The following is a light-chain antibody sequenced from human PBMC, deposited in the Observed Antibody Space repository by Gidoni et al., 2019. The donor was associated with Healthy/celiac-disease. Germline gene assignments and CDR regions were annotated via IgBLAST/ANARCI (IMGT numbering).Light chain of an antibody. CDR3: QQRSN. Sequence: EIVLTQSPATLSLSPGESATLSCRASQSVSSYLAWYQQKPAQAPRLLIYDASNRATGIPARFSGSGPGTDFTLTISSLEPEDFAGYYCQQRSNFGQGTRLEIK. CDR2: DAS. J-gene: IGKJ5*01. CDR1: QSVSSY. V-gene: IGKV3D-11*02.